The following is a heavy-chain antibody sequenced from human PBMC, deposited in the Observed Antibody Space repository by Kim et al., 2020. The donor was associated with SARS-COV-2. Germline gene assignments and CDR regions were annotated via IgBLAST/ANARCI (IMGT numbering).Heavy chain of an antibody. CDR1: GFTFRSYL. J-gene: IGHJ3*02. V-gene: IGHV3-23*01. Sequence: GGSLRLSCVASGFTFRSYLMIWVRQAPGKGLEWVSGISASGGSTYYADSVRDRFTISRDNSKNTLYLQMNSLRVEDTAVYYCVKDLGVGTTIDVFDMWGQGTMVTVSS. CDR2: ISASGGST. CDR3: VKDLGVGTTIDVFDM. D-gene: IGHD1-26*01.